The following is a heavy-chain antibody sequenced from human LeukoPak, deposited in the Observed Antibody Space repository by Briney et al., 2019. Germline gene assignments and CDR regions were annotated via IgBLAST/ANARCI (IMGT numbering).Heavy chain of an antibody. CDR1: GGSISSYY. J-gene: IGHJ6*02. CDR3: ARDRGIAVAGKKGYYYYYGMDV. CDR2: IYYSGST. Sequence: SETPSLTCTVSGGSISSYYWSWIRQPPGKGLEWIGYIYYSGSTNYNPSLKSRVTISVDTSKNQFSLKLSSVTAADTAVYYCARDRGIAVAGKKGYYYYYGMDVWGQGTTVTVSS. D-gene: IGHD6-19*01. V-gene: IGHV4-59*12.